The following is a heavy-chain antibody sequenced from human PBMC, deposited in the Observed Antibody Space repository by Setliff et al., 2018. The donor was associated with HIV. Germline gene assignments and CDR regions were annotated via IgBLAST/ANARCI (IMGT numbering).Heavy chain of an antibody. CDR2: INAGNGNT. J-gene: IGHJ3*02. Sequence: ASVKVSCKASGYTFTSYAMHWVRQAPGQRLEWMGWINAGNGNTKYSQKFQGRVTITRDTSASTAYMELSSLRSEDTAVYYCATHTYYYDSSGYYFDAFDIWGQGTMVTV. V-gene: IGHV1-3*01. CDR1: GYTFTSYA. CDR3: ATHTYYYDSSGYYFDAFDI. D-gene: IGHD3-22*01.